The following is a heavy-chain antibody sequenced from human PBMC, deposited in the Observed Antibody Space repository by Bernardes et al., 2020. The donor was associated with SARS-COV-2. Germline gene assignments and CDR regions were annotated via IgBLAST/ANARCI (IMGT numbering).Heavy chain of an antibody. J-gene: IGHJ4*02. V-gene: IGHV3-9*01. CDR2: ISWNSGSI. Sequence: SLRLWCACSGFTFDDYAMHWVRQAPGKGLEWVSGISWNSGSIGYADSVKGRFTISRDNAKNSLYLQMNSLRAEDTALYYCAKVAAAGSSGSDYWGQGTLVTVSS. D-gene: IGHD6-13*01. CDR1: GFTFDDYA. CDR3: AKVAAAGSSGSDY.